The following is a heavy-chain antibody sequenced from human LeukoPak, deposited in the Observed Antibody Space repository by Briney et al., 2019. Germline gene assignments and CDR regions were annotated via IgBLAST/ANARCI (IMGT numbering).Heavy chain of an antibody. CDR3: ARGGAGTTFDY. J-gene: IGHJ4*02. CDR2: ISSSSSYT. V-gene: IGHV3-11*05. Sequence: PGGSLRLSCAASGFTFSNYYMSWIRQAPGKGLEWVSYISSSSSYTNYADSVKGRFTISRDNAKNSLYLQMNSLRAEDTAVYYCARGGAGTTFDYWGQGTLVTVSS. D-gene: IGHD6-19*01. CDR1: GFTFSNYY.